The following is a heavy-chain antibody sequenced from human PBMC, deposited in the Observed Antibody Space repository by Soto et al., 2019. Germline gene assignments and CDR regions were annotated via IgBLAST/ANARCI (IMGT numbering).Heavy chain of an antibody. CDR2: INPNSGGT. J-gene: IGHJ3*02. D-gene: IGHD2-2*01. Sequence: ASVKVSCKASGYTFTGYYMYWVRQAPGQGLEWMGWINPNSGGTNYAQKFQGRVTMTRDTSISTAYMELSRLRSDDTAVYYCARDEDCSSTSCSFAFDIWGQGTMVTV. V-gene: IGHV1-2*02. CDR3: ARDEDCSSTSCSFAFDI. CDR1: GYTFTGYY.